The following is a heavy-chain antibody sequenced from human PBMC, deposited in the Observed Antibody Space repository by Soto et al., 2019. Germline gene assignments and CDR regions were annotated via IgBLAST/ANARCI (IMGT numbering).Heavy chain of an antibody. V-gene: IGHV3-30*18. D-gene: IGHD6-6*01. Sequence: QVQLVESGGGVVQPGRSLRLSCAASGFTFSSYGMHWVRQAPGKGLEWVAVISYDGSNIYYADSVKGRFTISRDNSKNTLYLQMNSLRAEDTAVYYCAKDGAIAARYFDYWGQGTLVTVSS. CDR2: ISYDGSNI. CDR3: AKDGAIAARYFDY. J-gene: IGHJ4*02. CDR1: GFTFSSYG.